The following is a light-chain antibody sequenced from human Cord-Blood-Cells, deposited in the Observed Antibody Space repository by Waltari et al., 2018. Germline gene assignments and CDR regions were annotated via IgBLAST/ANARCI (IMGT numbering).Light chain of an antibody. CDR3: QQYGSSPYT. CDR2: GAS. V-gene: IGKV3-20*01. CDR1: QSVSSSY. J-gene: IGKJ2*01. Sequence: DILLTQSAGTLSLSPGELATLSCRASQSVSSSYLAWYQQKPGQAPRLLIYGASSRATGIPDRFSGSGSGTDFTLTISRLEPEDFAVYYCQQYGSSPYTFGQGTKLEIK.